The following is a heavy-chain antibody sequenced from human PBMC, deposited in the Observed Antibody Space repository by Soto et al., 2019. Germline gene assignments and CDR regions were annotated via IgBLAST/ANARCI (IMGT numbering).Heavy chain of an antibody. Sequence: QVQLVESGGGVVQPGRSLRLSCAVSGFTFIGYAMHWVRQAPGKGLEWVAVISYDGSNRYYADSVKGRFTISRDNSKDTLYVEMNSLRTEETVIYSWGRGGVYSSGWNNWLAPGGRGPLVPFSS. CDR3: GRGGVYSSGWNNWLAP. J-gene: IGHJ5*02. D-gene: IGHD6-19*01. CDR1: GFTFIGYA. V-gene: IGHV3-30-3*01. CDR2: ISYDGSNR.